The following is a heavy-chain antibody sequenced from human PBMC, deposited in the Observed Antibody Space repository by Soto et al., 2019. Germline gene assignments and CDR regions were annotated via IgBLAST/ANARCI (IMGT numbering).Heavy chain of an antibody. D-gene: IGHD3-10*01. CDR1: NSSILSRKW. CDR2: IYHSGSI. V-gene: IGHV4-4*02. CDR3: ASKFGELLADAFDI. Sequence: SETLALTCTVINSSILSRKWCTSVRQTHGKGLEWIGEIYHSGSINHNPSLKSRVTMSLDKSKNQFSLKMTSVTAADTAVYYCASKFGELLADAFDIWGQGTVVS. J-gene: IGHJ3*02.